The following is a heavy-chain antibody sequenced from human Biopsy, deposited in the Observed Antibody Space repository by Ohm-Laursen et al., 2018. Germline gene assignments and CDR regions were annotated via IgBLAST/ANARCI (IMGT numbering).Heavy chain of an antibody. D-gene: IGHD6-13*01. CDR2: VDWVDYK. J-gene: IGHJ6*02. Sequence: TQTLTLTCSFSGFSLSARGMCVSWIRQAPGKALEWLARVDWVDYKDYSASLQTKLSISKDTSSDQMVLTVNNVDPADTATYYCARTPILIVSAGLVYRHRRHLQGMDVWGQGIAVTVS. V-gene: IGHV2-70*11. CDR1: GFSLSARGMC. CDR3: ARTPILIVSAGLVYRHRRHLQGMDV.